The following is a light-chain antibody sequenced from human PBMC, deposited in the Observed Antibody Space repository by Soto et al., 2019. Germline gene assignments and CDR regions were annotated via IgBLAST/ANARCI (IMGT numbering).Light chain of an antibody. J-gene: IGLJ3*02. CDR2: DNN. CDR1: SSNIGFNY. CDR3: GTWDNNLSAWV. V-gene: IGLV1-51*01. Sequence: QSVLTQPPSVSAAPGQKVTISCSGSSSNIGFNYISWYQHLPGTAPKLLIYDNNKPPSGIPDRFSGSKSGTSATLGITGLQTGDEADYYCGTWDNNLSAWVFGGGTKLTVL.